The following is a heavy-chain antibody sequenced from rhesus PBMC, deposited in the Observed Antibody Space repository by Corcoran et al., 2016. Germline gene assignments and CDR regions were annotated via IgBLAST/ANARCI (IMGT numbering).Heavy chain of an antibody. CDR3: ARVGISAGHQGDL. Sequence: QVQLQESGPGLVKPSETLSLTCAVSGGSISDNYYWNWIRQPPGKGLDWIGKINGGSGNPYNNPPIKGRVSISKDTSKNQFTLKVMAGTAAETAVFYGARVGISAGHQGDLWGQGLLVTVSA. J-gene: IGHJ4*01. D-gene: IGHD6-13*01. CDR2: INGGSGNP. V-gene: IGHV4S9*01. CDR1: GGSISDNYY.